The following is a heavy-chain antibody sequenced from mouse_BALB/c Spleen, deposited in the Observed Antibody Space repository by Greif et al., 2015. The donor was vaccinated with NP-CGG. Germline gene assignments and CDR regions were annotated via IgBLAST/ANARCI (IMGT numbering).Heavy chain of an antibody. CDR3: ARKTGTDYAMDY. D-gene: IGHD4-1*01. CDR1: GFTFSDYY. CDR2: ISDGGSYT. J-gene: IGHJ4*01. V-gene: IGHV5-4*02. Sequence: EVKLMESGGGLVKPGGSLKLSCAASGFTFSDYYMYWVRQTPEKRLEWVATISDGGSYTYYPDSVKGRFTISRDNAKNNLYLQMSSLKSEDTAMYYCARKTGTDYAMDYWGQGTSVTVSS.